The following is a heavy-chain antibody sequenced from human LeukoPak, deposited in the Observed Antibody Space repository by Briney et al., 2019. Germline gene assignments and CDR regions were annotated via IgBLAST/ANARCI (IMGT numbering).Heavy chain of an antibody. CDR1: GGSISSSSYY. V-gene: IGHV4-39*07. D-gene: IGHD1-1*01. J-gene: IGHJ4*02. CDR2: ISHSGTT. CDR3: TREEGGTTVDY. Sequence: SETLSLTCTVSGGSISSSSYYWGWIRQPPGTGLEWIGGISHSGTTYYNPSLKSRITISQDTSKNQFSLKVSSVTAADAAAYYCTREEGGTTVDYWGQGTLVTVSS.